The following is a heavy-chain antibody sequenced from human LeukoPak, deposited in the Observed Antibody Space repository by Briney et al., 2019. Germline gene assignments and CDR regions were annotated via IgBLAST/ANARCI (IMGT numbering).Heavy chain of an antibody. Sequence: ASVKVSCKAFGFTFTSYHLHWVRQAPGQGLEWMGWINPNSGGTNYAQKFQGRVTMTGDTSISTAYMELSRLRSDDTAVYYCARGNYNYVWGTNRLDAFDIWGQGTMVTVSS. CDR1: GFTFTSYH. CDR3: ARGNYNYVWGTNRLDAFDI. V-gene: IGHV1-2*02. CDR2: INPNSGGT. D-gene: IGHD3-16*02. J-gene: IGHJ3*02.